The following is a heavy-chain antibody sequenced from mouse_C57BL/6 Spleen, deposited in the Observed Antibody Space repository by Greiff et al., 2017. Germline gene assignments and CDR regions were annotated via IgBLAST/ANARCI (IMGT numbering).Heavy chain of an antibody. J-gene: IGHJ3*01. Sequence: EVQLQESGPGLVKPSQSLSLTCSVTGYSITSGYYWNWIRQFPGNKLEWMGYISYDGSNNYNPSLKNRISITRDTSKNQFFLKLNSVTTEDTATYYCARDDVVFAYWGQGTLVTVSA. CDR3: ARDDVVFAY. CDR1: GYSITSGYY. D-gene: IGHD1-1*02. CDR2: ISYDGSN. V-gene: IGHV3-6*01.